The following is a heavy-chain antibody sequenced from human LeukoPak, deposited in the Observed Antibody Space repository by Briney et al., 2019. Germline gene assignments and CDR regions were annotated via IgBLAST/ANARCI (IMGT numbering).Heavy chain of an antibody. CDR1: GGSIDSNY. J-gene: IGHJ4*02. CDR2: IHDDGST. Sequence: SETLSLTCTVSGGSIDSNYWSWIRQPPGKGLEWIGYIHDDGSTNFNPSLQSRVIISVDTSKSQFSLRLSPVTAADTAVYYCARSYYYGSGNVVFDHWGQGSLVTVSS. D-gene: IGHD3-10*01. V-gene: IGHV4-59*01. CDR3: ARSYYYGSGNVVFDH.